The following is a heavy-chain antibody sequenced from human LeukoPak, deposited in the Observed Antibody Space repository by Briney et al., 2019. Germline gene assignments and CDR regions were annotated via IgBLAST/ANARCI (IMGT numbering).Heavy chain of an antibody. D-gene: IGHD3-22*01. Sequence: SVKVSCKASGGTFSSYAISWVRQAPGQGLEWMGGIIPIFGTADYAQKFQGRVTITADESTSTAYMELSSLRSEDTAVYYCAREDSYDSSGYYPGYFDYWGQGTLVTVSS. CDR1: GGTFSSYA. CDR3: AREDSYDSSGYYPGYFDY. V-gene: IGHV1-69*13. CDR2: IIPIFGTA. J-gene: IGHJ4*02.